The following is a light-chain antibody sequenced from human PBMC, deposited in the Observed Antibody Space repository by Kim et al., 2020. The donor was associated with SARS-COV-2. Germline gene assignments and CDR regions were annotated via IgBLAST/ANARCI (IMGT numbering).Light chain of an antibody. CDR2: DNN. Sequence: GQKVTSTSPGSSSNIAKNYVAWYQQHPKTAPKHLIYDNNERPSGIPDRCSGSKSGTSATLGITGLQTGDEADYYCGTWDSSLSAVVFGGGTQLTVL. CDR3: GTWDSSLSAVV. V-gene: IGLV1-51*01. CDR1: SSNIAKNY. J-gene: IGLJ2*01.